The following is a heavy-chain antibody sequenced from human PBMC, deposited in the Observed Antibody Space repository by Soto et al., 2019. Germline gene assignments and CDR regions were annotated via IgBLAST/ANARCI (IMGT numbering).Heavy chain of an antibody. CDR1: GGSFSGYY. Sequence: QVQLQQWGAGLLKPSETLSLTCAVYGGSFSGYYWSWIRQPPGKGLEWIGEINHSGSTNYNPSLKSRVTISVDTSKNQFSLKLSSVTAADTAVYYCARGIDCSGRSCYGRQSVRYFDYWGQGTLVTVSS. J-gene: IGHJ4*02. D-gene: IGHD2-15*01. CDR2: INHSGST. CDR3: ARGIDCSGRSCYGRQSVRYFDY. V-gene: IGHV4-34*01.